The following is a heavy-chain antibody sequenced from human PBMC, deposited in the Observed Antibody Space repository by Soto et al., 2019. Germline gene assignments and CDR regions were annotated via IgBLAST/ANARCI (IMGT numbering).Heavy chain of an antibody. V-gene: IGHV2-5*02. Sequence: QITLMESGPPLVKPPETLKLTCTLTGFSLTTSGAAVGRIRQPPGKALEWLALIYWDDDKRSSTSLKRRLTSTKDSAKSHVVLSMTTMDPVDTATYYCAQTTFYNSLTGLGYAFDMWCQGTMLTVPS. CDR2: IYWDDDK. CDR3: AQTTFYNSLTGLGYAFDM. CDR1: GFSLTTSGAA. J-gene: IGHJ3*02. D-gene: IGHD3-9*01.